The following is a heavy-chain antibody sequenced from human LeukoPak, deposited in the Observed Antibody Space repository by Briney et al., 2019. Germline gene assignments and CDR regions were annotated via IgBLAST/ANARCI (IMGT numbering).Heavy chain of an antibody. CDR2: IYPGDSDT. CDR1: GYSFTSYW. CDR3: ARGVVVPADLFDY. J-gene: IGHJ4*02. V-gene: IGHV5-51*01. Sequence: GESLKISCKGSGYSFTSYWIGWVRQMPGKGLEWMGIIYPGDSDTRYSPSFQGQVTISAVKSISTAYLQWSSLKASDTAMYYCARGVVVPADLFDYWGQGTLVTVSS. D-gene: IGHD2-2*01.